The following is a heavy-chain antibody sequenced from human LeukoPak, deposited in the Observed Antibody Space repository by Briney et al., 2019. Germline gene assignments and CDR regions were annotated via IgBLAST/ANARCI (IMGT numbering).Heavy chain of an antibody. Sequence: GSLRLSFAAPGFTFSSYWMSWVRQAPGKGLEWVSAISGSGGSTYYADSVKGRFTISRDNSKNTLYLQMNSLRAEDTAVYYCAKLVVGSWAYYFDYWGQGTLVTVSS. D-gene: IGHD6-13*01. CDR2: ISGSGGST. J-gene: IGHJ4*02. CDR1: GFTFSSYW. CDR3: AKLVVGSWAYYFDY. V-gene: IGHV3-23*01.